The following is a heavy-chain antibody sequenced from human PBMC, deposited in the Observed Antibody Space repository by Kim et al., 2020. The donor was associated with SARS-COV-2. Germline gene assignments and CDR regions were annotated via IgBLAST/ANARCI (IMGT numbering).Heavy chain of an antibody. CDR1: GYSFSSYW. CDR3: ARLSNYGPGFDY. J-gene: IGHJ4*02. V-gene: IGHV5-10-1*01. D-gene: IGHD3-10*01. CDR2: IDPSDSYT. Sequence: GESLKISCKGSGYSFSSYWITWVRQMPGKGLEWMGRIDPSDSYTNYSPSFQGHVTISADKSISTAYLQWNSLKASDTAMFYCARLSNYGPGFDYWGQGTLVTVSS.